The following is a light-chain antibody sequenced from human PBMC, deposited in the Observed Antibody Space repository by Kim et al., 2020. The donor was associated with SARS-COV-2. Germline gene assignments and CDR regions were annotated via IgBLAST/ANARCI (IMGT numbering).Light chain of an antibody. V-gene: IGKV3-20*01. CDR2: GIS. CDR1: QSVSNTY. CDR3: QQYGSSPLT. J-gene: IGKJ4*01. Sequence: EIALTQSPGTLSLSPGERATLSCRASQSVSNTYLAWYQQRPGQAPTLIIYGISSRATGIPDRFSGSGSGTDFTLTISRLEPEDFAVYYCQQYGSSPLTFGGGTKVDIK.